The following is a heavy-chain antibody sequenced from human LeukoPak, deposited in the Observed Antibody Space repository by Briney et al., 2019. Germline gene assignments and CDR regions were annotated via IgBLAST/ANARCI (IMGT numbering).Heavy chain of an antibody. V-gene: IGHV3-30*18. J-gene: IGHJ4*02. CDR1: GFTFSSYG. CDR3: AKASDPGYIDY. CDR2: ISYDGSNK. D-gene: IGHD6-13*01. Sequence: PGGSLRLSCAASGFTFSSYGMHWVRQAPVKGLEWVAVISYDGSNKYYADSVKGRFTISRDNSKNTLYLQTNSLRAEDTAVYYCAKASDPGYIDYWGQGTLVTVSS.